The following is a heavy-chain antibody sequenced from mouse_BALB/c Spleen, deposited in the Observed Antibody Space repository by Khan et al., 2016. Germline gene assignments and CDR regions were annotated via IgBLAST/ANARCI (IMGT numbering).Heavy chain of an antibody. CDR3: ARVTGVFDY. CDR2: IYPGDGDT. Sequence: QVQLQQSGAELVRPGSSVKISCKASGYAFSSFWMNWVKQRPGQGLEWIVQIYPGDGDTNYNGKFKGKATVTADTSSSTAYMQLSSLTSEDSAVYFCARVTGVFDYWGQGTTLTVSS. J-gene: IGHJ2*01. CDR1: GYAFSSFW. D-gene: IGHD2-12*01. V-gene: IGHV1-80*01.